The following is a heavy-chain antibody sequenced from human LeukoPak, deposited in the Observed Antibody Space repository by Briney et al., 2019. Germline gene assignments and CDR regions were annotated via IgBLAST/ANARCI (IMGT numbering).Heavy chain of an antibody. D-gene: IGHD4-23*01. Sequence: GASVKVSCEASGGTFSNYAINWVRQAPGQGLEWMGGIIPLFGTANYAQKFQGRVTISAVESMSTAYMQLSSLRSVDTAVYYCARGWLAESTVVTPYNYWGQGTLVTVSS. CDR1: GGTFSNYA. CDR2: IIPLFGTA. J-gene: IGHJ4*02. CDR3: ARGWLAESTVVTPYNY. V-gene: IGHV1-69*13.